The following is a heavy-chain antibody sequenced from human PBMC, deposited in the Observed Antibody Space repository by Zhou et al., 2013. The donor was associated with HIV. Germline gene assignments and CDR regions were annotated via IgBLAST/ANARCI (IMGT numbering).Heavy chain of an antibody. J-gene: IGHJ6*03. D-gene: IGHD6-6*01. CDR2: IIPIFGTA. Sequence: QVQLVQSGAEVKKPGSSVKVSCKASGGTFSSYAISWVRQAPGQGLEWMGGIIPIFGTANYAQKFQGRVTITTDESTSTAYMELSSLRSEDTAVYYCASVPSGSSSAYYYYYMDVWGKGTTGHRLL. CDR1: GGTFSSYA. CDR3: ASVPSGSSSAYYYYYMDV. V-gene: IGHV1-69*05.